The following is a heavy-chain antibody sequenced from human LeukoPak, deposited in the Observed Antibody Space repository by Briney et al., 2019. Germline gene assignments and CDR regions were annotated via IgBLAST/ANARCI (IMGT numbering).Heavy chain of an antibody. CDR3: AGGYNYGFLDY. Sequence: GGSLRLSCAASGFIFNNYGLIWVRQAPGKGLQWVSAISNDGGGTTYADFVKGRFTISRDNSKNTLYLQMNSLRAEDTAVYYCAGGYNYGFLDYWGQGTLVTVSS. D-gene: IGHD5-18*01. V-gene: IGHV3-23*01. J-gene: IGHJ4*02. CDR1: GFIFNNYG. CDR2: ISNDGGGT.